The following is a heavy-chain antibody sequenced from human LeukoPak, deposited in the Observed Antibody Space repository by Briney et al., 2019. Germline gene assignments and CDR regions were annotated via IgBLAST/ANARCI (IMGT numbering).Heavy chain of an antibody. CDR2: ISDSGDRT. D-gene: IGHD3-22*01. V-gene: IGHV3-23*01. J-gene: IGHJ4*02. CDR1: RFPFLNCA. CDR3: AKGLGTSGYHDY. Sequence: GWALRLSRVASRFPFLNCAMTWVRQAPGNGLAGVSGISDSGDRTYYADSVKGRFTISRDNSKNMLYLQMNSLRVEDTALYYCAKGLGTSGYHDYWGQGTLVTVSS.